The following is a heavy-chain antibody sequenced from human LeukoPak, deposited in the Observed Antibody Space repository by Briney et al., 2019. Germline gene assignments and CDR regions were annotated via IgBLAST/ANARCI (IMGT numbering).Heavy chain of an antibody. CDR2: IYPGDSDT. V-gene: IGHV5-51*01. D-gene: IGHD3-10*01. Sequence: SXXXFXXYWXGWVRQMPGXGLXXXGIIYPGDSDTRYSPSFQGQVTISADXXISTAYLQWSSLKASDTAMYYWXXXXXXGXGSYVHFDYWGQGTLVTVSS. CDR3: XXXXXXGXGSYVHFDY. CDR1: XXXFXXYW. J-gene: IGHJ4*02.